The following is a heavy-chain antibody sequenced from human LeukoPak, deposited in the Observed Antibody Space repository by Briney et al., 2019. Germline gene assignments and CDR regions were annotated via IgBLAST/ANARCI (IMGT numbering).Heavy chain of an antibody. Sequence: SETLSLTCTVSGGSISYYYWSWIRQPPGKGLEWIGHIYYIGSTNYNPSLKSPVTTSVTTSKNHFSLKLSSVTAADPAVNSCARDPLDSGSPWAFNIWGQGTMVTVSS. CDR1: GGSISYYY. D-gene: IGHD1-26*01. J-gene: IGHJ3*02. CDR3: ARDPLDSGSPWAFNI. CDR2: IYYIGST. V-gene: IGHV4-59*01.